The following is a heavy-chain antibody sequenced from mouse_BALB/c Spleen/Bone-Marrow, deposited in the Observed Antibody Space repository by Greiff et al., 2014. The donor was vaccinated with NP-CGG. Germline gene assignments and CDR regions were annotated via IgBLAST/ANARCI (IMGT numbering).Heavy chain of an antibody. Sequence: EVKLVESGGGLVQPGGSRKLSCAASGFTFSSFGMHWVRQAPEKGLEWVAYISSGSSTIYYADTVKGRFTISRDNPKNTLFLQMTSLRSEDTAMYYCARLRRYYGYFDHWGQGTTLTVSS. J-gene: IGHJ2*01. D-gene: IGHD1-1*01. CDR2: ISSGSSTI. CDR3: ARLRRYYGYFDH. CDR1: GFTFSSFG. V-gene: IGHV5-17*02.